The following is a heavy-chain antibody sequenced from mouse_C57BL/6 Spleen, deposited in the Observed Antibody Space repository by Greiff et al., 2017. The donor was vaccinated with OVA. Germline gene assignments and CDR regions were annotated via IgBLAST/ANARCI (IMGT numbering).Heavy chain of an antibody. CDR2: FYPGSGSI. Sequence: VQLQQSGAELVKPGASVKLSCKASGYTFTEYTIHWVKQRSGQGLEWIGWFYPGSGSIKYNEKFKDKATLTADKSSSTVYMELSRLTSEDSAVYFCARHAPIYYGNPYYYAMDYWGQGTSVTVSS. V-gene: IGHV1-62-2*01. J-gene: IGHJ4*01. CDR3: ARHAPIYYGNPYYYAMDY. D-gene: IGHD2-1*01. CDR1: GYTFTEYT.